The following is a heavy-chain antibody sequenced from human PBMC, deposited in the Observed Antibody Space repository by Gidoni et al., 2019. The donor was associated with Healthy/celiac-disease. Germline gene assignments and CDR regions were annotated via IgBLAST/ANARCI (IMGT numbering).Heavy chain of an antibody. D-gene: IGHD3-22*01. V-gene: IGHV3-23*01. CDR2: ISGSGGST. CDR3: AKIGPLYYYDSSGYSGGMDV. CDR1: GFTFSSYA. J-gene: IGHJ6*02. Sequence: EVQLLESGGGLVQPGGSLRLSCAASGFTFSSYAMRWVRQAPGKGLEWVSAISGSGGSTYYADSVKGRFTISRDNSKNTLYLQMNSLRAEDTAVYYCAKIGPLYYYDSSGYSGGMDVWGQGTTVTVSS.